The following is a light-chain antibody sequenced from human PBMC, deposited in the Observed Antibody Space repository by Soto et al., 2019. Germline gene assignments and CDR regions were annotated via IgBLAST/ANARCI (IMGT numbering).Light chain of an antibody. V-gene: IGKV3-20*01. J-gene: IGKJ2*01. CDR2: GAS. Sequence: EIVLTQSPGTLPLSPGDRATLSCRASQRVSSNSLVWYKQKPGQAPRPLIYGASSRATGIPDRFSGSGSGIDITLTISRLEPEDFAVYYCQQYANSPFTFGQGTKLEIK. CDR3: QQYANSPFT. CDR1: QRVSSNS.